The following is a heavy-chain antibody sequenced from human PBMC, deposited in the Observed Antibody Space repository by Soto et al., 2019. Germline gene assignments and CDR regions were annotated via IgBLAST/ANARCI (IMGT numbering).Heavy chain of an antibody. Sequence: EVQLLESGGGLVQPGGSLRLSCVASGFTFSACGMSWVRQAPGKGLEWVAAISGSGGSTYYADSVKGRFTISRDNSKNTVSLQMSSLRAEDTAVYYCAKSLTYYSDSSGFDYWGQGTLVTVSS. CDR2: ISGSGGST. CDR3: AKSLTYYSDSSGFDY. J-gene: IGHJ4*02. CDR1: GFTFSACG. D-gene: IGHD3-22*01. V-gene: IGHV3-23*01.